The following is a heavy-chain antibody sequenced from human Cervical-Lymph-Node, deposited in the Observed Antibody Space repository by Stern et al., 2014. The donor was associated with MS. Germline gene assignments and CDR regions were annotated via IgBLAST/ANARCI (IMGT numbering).Heavy chain of an antibody. J-gene: IGHJ4*02. Sequence: QVQQVQSGAVVKKPGASVKVSCKASGYTFSSYDITWARQASGPALEWMGWMNPYSGNTGYAQKFKGRVSMTSDPSISTVYMELTSLTSDDTAVYFCARAVRNQLLSEYWGQGTLVTVSS. CDR3: ARAVRNQLLSEY. CDR1: GYTFSSYD. V-gene: IGHV1-8*01. D-gene: IGHD2-2*01. CDR2: MNPYSGNT.